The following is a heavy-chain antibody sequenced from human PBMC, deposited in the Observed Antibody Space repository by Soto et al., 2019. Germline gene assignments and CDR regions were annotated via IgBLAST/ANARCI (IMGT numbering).Heavy chain of an antibody. V-gene: IGHV4-38-2*01. CDR2: IYHSGST. Sequence: PSETLSLTCAVSGYSISSGYYWGWIRQPPGKGLEWIGSIYHSGSTYYNPSLKSRVTISVDTSKNQFSLKLSSVTAADTAVYYCATTRQRGYSYGLGYWGQGTLFTVS. D-gene: IGHD5-18*01. CDR1: GYSISSGYY. CDR3: ATTRQRGYSYGLGY. J-gene: IGHJ4*02.